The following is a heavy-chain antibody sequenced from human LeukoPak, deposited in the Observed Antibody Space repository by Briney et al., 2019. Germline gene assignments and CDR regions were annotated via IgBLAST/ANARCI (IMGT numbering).Heavy chain of an antibody. CDR2: INHSGST. CDR1: GGSFSGYY. D-gene: IGHD6-19*01. V-gene: IGHV4-34*01. J-gene: IGHJ6*04. CDR3: ARWKGYSSGWYSGLDV. Sequence: SETLSLTCAVYGGSFSGYYWSWIRQPPGKGLEWIGEINHSGSTNYNPSLKSRVTISVDTSKNQFSLKLSSATAADTAVYYCARWKGYSSGWYSGLDVWGKGTTVTVSS.